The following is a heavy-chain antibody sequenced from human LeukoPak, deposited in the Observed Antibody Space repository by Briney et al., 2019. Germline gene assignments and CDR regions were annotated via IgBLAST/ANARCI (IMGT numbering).Heavy chain of an antibody. CDR2: IWYDGSNK. Sequence: GGSLRLSCAASGFTFSSYGMHWVRQAPGKGLEWVAVIWYDGSNKYYADSVKGRFTISRDNSKNTLYLQMNSLRAEDMAVYYCARDGGEWELLGAFDIWGQGTMVTVSS. V-gene: IGHV3-33*01. CDR1: GFTFSSYG. J-gene: IGHJ3*02. CDR3: ARDGGEWELLGAFDI. D-gene: IGHD1-26*01.